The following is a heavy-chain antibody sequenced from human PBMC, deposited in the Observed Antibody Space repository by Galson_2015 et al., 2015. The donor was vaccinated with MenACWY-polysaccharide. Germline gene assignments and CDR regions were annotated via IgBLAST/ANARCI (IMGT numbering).Heavy chain of an antibody. D-gene: IGHD2-2*01. Sequence: SVKVSCKASGYTFTSYDINWVRQATGQGLEWMGWMNPNSGNTGYAQKFQGRVTMTRNTSISTAYMELSSLRSEDTAVYYCARDIVVVPAANIVGAFDIWGQGTMVTASS. CDR1: GYTFTSYD. J-gene: IGHJ3*02. CDR2: MNPNSGNT. CDR3: ARDIVVVPAANIVGAFDI. V-gene: IGHV1-8*01.